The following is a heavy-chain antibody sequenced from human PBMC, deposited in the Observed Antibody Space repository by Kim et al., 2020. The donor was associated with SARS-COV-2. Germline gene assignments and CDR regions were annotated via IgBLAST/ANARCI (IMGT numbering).Heavy chain of an antibody. V-gene: IGHV3-7*01. Sequence: GGSLRLSCAASGFTFSSYWMSWVRQAPGKGLEWVANIKQDGSEKYYVDSVKGRFTISRDNAKNSLYLQMNSLRAEDTAVYYCARDPRETAQSYRTHYDSSGYSWGYYYYGMDVWGQGTTVTVSS. CDR2: IKQDGSEK. CDR1: GFTFSSYW. J-gene: IGHJ6*02. CDR3: ARDPRETAQSYRTHYDSSGYSWGYYYYGMDV. D-gene: IGHD3-22*01.